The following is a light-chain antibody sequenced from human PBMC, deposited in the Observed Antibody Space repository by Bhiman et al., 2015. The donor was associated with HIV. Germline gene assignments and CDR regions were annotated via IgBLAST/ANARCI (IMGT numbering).Light chain of an antibody. V-gene: IGLV2-14*01. CDR1: SSDVGGYNY. J-gene: IGLJ1*01. CDR3: SSYTSSSLYV. Sequence: QSALTQPASVSGSPGQSITISCTGTSSDVGGYNYVSWHQQHPGKAPKLMIYDVSKRPSGVSNRFSGSKSGNTASLTISGLQAEDEADYYCSSYTSSSLYVFGTGTKVTVL. CDR2: DVS.